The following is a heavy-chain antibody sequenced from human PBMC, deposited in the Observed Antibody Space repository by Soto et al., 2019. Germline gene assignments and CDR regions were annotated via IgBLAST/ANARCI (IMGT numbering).Heavy chain of an antibody. V-gene: IGHV4-39*01. CDR1: GGSVSNSFYY. D-gene: IGHD5-18*01. CDR3: ARTRIQLWSYYFDS. J-gene: IGHJ4*02. CDR2: IYYSGST. Sequence: SETLSLTCNVSGGSVSNSFYYWGWIRQPPGKGLEWIGSIYYSGSTYYNPSLKSRVTISVDTSKNQFSLKLNSVTASDTAVYFCARTRIQLWSYYFDSWGQGTLVTVSS.